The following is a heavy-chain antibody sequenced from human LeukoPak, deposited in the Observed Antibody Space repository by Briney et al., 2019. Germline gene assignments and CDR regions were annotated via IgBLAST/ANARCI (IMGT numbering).Heavy chain of an antibody. D-gene: IGHD3-22*01. CDR3: ARDMQWDGYYDSGGWTLEP. J-gene: IGHJ5*02. CDR1: GFTFNTYS. Sequence: GGSLRLSCAASGFTFNTYSMNWVRQAPGKGVEWVSSITSSSSYIYYADSVKGRFTISRDNAKNSLYLQMNSLRAEDTAVYYCARDMQWDGYYDSGGWTLEPWGQGTLVTVSS. V-gene: IGHV3-21*01. CDR2: ITSSSSYI.